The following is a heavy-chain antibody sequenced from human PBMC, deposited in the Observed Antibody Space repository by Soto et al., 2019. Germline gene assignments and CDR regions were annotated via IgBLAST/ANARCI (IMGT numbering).Heavy chain of an antibody. J-gene: IGHJ4*02. CDR2: INHSGST. Sequence: PSETLSLTCAVYGGSFSGYYWSWIRQPPGKGLEWIGEINHSGSTNYNPSLKSRVTISVDTSKNQFSLKLSSVTAADTAVYYCARANRGYSYGGADYWGQGTLVTVPQ. D-gene: IGHD5-18*01. V-gene: IGHV4-34*01. CDR3: ARANRGYSYGGADY. CDR1: GGSFSGYY.